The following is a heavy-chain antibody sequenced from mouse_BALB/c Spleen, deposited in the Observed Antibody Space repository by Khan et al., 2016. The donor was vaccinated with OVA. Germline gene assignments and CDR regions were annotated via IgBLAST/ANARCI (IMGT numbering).Heavy chain of an antibody. Sequence: LQESGPGLVKPSQSLSLTCSVTGYSIISGYFWNWIRQFPGNRLEWMGYIRYDGNSNYNPSLKNRISITRDTSKNQFFLKLNSVTPEDTATYYCARGGSSGPAWFAYWGQGTLVTVSA. CDR3: ARGGSSGPAWFAY. CDR1: GYSIISGYF. CDR2: IRYDGNS. D-gene: IGHD3-1*01. J-gene: IGHJ3*01. V-gene: IGHV3-6*02.